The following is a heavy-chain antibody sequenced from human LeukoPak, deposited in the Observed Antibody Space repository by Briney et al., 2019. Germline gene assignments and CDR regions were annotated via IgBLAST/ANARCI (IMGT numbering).Heavy chain of an antibody. CDR3: ARSDSSGWYSRLAYYYYYMDV. D-gene: IGHD6-19*01. CDR1: GGTFSSYA. Sequence: GASVKVSCKTSGGTFSSYAINWVRQAPGQGLEWMGGIIPIFGTANYAQKFQGRVTITADESTSTAYMELSSLRSEDTAVYYCARSDSSGWYSRLAYYYYYMDVWGKGTTVTISS. CDR2: IIPIFGTA. V-gene: IGHV1-69*13. J-gene: IGHJ6*03.